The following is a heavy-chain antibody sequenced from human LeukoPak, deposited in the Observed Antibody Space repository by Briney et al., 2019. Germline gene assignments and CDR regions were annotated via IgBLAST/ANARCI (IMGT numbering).Heavy chain of an antibody. V-gene: IGHV4-39*07. CDR1: GGSISSSSYY. CDR2: IYYSGST. Sequence: SETLSLTCTVSGGSISSSSYYWGRVRQPPGKGLEWIGSIYYSGSTYYNPSLKSRVTISVDTSKNQFSLKLSSVTAEDTAVYYCAKNRGNYYYFDYWGQGTLVTVSS. D-gene: IGHD4-11*01. CDR3: AKNRGNYYYFDY. J-gene: IGHJ4*02.